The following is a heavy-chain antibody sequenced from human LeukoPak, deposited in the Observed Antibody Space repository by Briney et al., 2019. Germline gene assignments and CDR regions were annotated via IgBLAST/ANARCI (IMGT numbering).Heavy chain of an antibody. CDR3: AKGGPYVTNPPIDY. Sequence: GGSLRLSCAASGFTFSCYAMSWVRQAPGKGLEWVSAISGSGGSTYYADSVKGRFTISRDNSKNTLYLQMNSLRAEDTAVYYCAKGGPYVTNPPIDYWGQGTLVTVSS. J-gene: IGHJ4*02. CDR1: GFTFSCYA. V-gene: IGHV3-23*01. CDR2: ISGSGGST. D-gene: IGHD4-17*01.